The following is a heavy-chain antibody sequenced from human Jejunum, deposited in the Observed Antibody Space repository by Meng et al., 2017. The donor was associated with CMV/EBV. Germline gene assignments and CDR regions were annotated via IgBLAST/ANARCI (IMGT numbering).Heavy chain of an antibody. CDR2: ISDDGSNK. CDR1: GFTLSNYP. Sequence: AVFGFTLSNYPMHWVRQAPGKGLEWVAVISDDGSNKYHADSVMGRFTISRDNSKNTLYLQMNSLRGEDTAIYYCARENDYRNYFDQWGQGTLVTVSS. J-gene: IGHJ4*02. V-gene: IGHV3-30-3*01. D-gene: IGHD4-11*01. CDR3: ARENDYRNYFDQ.